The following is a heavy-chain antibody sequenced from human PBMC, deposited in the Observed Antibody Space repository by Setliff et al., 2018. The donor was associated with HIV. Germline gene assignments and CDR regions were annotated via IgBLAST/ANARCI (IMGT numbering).Heavy chain of an antibody. CDR1: GGSFSGYY. CDR2: INHSGRT. V-gene: IGHV4-34*01. D-gene: IGHD3-10*01. CDR3: ASRAGSDYFTRFYY. Sequence: SETLSLTCAVYGGSFSGYYWSWIRQSPGKGLEWIGEINHSGRTNYNPSLKSRVTILGDTSKNQFSLKLRSVTAADTAVYYCASRAGSDYFTRFYYWGQGTLVTVSS. J-gene: IGHJ4*02.